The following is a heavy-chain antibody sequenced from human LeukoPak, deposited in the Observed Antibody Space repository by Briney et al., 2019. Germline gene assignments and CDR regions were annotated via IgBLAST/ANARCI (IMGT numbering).Heavy chain of an antibody. Sequence: PGGSLRLSCAASGFTLSSYWMSWVRQAPGKGLEWVANIKQDGSEKYYVDSVKGRFTISRDNAKNSLYLQMNSLRAEDTAVYYCARGTIAAAGYYYFDYWGQGTQVTVS. CDR3: ARGTIAAAGYYYFDY. J-gene: IGHJ4*02. CDR1: GFTLSSYW. CDR2: IKQDGSEK. D-gene: IGHD6-13*01. V-gene: IGHV3-7*04.